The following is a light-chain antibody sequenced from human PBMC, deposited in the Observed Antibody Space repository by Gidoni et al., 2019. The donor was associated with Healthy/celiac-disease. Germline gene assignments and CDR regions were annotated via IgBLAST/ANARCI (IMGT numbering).Light chain of an antibody. V-gene: IGLV2-8*01. J-gene: IGLJ3*02. Sequence: QSALTQPPSASGSPGQSVSISCTGTSSDVGGYNYVSWYQQHPGRAPKLMIYEVTKRPSVVPDRFSVSKSGNTASLTSSGLQGEDEADYYCSSYAGSNNVVFGGGTKLTVL. CDR3: SSYAGSNNVV. CDR1: SSDVGGYNY. CDR2: EVT.